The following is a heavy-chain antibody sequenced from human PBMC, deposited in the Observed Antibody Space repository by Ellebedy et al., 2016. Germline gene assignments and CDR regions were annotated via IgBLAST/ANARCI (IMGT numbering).Heavy chain of an antibody. J-gene: IGHJ4*02. D-gene: IGHD6-19*01. CDR3: ARDRGIAVAGFDY. V-gene: IGHV3-48*04. Sequence: GGSLRLXCAASGFTFSSYGMHWVRQAPGKGLEWVSYISSSSSTIYYADSVKGRFTISRDNAKNSLYLQMNSLRAEDTAVYYCARDRGIAVAGFDYWGQGTLVTVSS. CDR2: ISSSSSTI. CDR1: GFTFSSYG.